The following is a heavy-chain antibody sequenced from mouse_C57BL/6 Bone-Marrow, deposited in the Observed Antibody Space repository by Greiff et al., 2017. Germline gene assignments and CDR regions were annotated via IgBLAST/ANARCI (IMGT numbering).Heavy chain of an antibody. D-gene: IGHD2-3*01. CDR1: GYSFTDYN. CDR2: TNPNHGTT. Sequence: VQLQQSGPALVKPGAPATISCKAPGYSFTDYNTNWVKPSNGKSLEWIGVTNPNHGTTSYNQKFKGKATLTVAQSSSTAYMQLKSLTSDDAAVYCCARDGDYWGQGSTLAASS. V-gene: IGHV1-39*01. J-gene: IGHJ2*01. CDR3: ARDGDY.